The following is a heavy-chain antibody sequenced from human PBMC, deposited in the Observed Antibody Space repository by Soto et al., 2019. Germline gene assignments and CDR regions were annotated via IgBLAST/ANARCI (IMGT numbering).Heavy chain of an antibody. J-gene: IGHJ4*02. D-gene: IGHD4-17*01. CDR3: ARDGAVTSDY. V-gene: IGHV3-23*01. CDR1: GFTFSSYA. Sequence: VGSLRLSCAASGFTFSSYAMSWVRQAPGKGLEWVSAISGSGGSTYYADSVKGRFTISRDNSKNTLYLQMNSLRAEDTAVYYCARDGAVTSDYWGQGTLVTVSS. CDR2: ISGSGGST.